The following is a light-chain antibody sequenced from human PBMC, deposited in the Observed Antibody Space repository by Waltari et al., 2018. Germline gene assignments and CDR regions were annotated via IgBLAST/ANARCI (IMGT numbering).Light chain of an antibody. V-gene: IGLV3-25*03. CDR2: KAS. Sequence: SYELTQPPSVSVSPGQTARITCSGDALPKQHAYWYQQKPGQAPVLVIYKASERPSGVPKEFSCSSSWRAVAVQISVGKQDHEADYDCQSADSSRTNVVLCGGTKLTVL. CDR3: QSADSSRTNVV. J-gene: IGLJ2*01. CDR1: ALPKQH.